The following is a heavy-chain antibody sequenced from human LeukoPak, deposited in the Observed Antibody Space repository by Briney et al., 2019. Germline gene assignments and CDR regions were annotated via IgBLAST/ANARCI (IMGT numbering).Heavy chain of an antibody. CDR3: AKCRTSVTSPFDY. CDR2: ISDRGGAT. D-gene: IGHD4-11*01. CDR1: GFTFSTYA. Sequence: PGGSLRLSCAASGFTFSTYAMSWGRQAPGKGLEWVSVISDRGGATYYADSVKGRFTISRDNSKNTLHLQMNSPRAEDTALYYCAKCRTSVTSPFDYWGQGTLVTVSS. J-gene: IGHJ4*02. V-gene: IGHV3-23*01.